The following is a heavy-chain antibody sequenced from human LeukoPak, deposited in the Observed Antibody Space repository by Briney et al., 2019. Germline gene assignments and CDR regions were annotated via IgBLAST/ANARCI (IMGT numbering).Heavy chain of an antibody. CDR1: GFTFSSYA. CDR2: ISYDGSNK. D-gene: IGHD3-10*01. CDR3: ARDSSLMVRGEVPPDY. J-gene: IGHJ4*02. Sequence: PGGSLRLSCAASGFTFSSYAMHWVRQAPGKGLEWVAVISYDGSNKYYADSVKGRFTISRDNSKNTLYLQMNSLRAEDTAVYYCARDSSLMVRGEVPPDYWGQGTLVTVSS. V-gene: IGHV3-30-3*01.